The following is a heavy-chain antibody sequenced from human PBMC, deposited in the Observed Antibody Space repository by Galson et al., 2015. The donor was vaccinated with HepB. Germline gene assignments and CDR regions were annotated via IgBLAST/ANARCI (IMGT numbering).Heavy chain of an antibody. CDR1: GFTFSSYA. CDR3: ARTGVYAKPPYYYYGMDV. Sequence: SLRLSCAASGFTFSSYAMHWVRQAPGKGLEWVAVISYDGSNKYYADSVKGRFTISRDNSKNTLYLQMNSLRAEDTAVYYCARTGVYAKPPYYYYGMDVWGQGTTVTVSS. J-gene: IGHJ6*02. D-gene: IGHD2-8*01. CDR2: ISYDGSNK. V-gene: IGHV3-30-3*01.